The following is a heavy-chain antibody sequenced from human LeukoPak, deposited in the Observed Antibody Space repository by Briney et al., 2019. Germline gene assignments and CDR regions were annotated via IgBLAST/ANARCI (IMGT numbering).Heavy chain of an antibody. CDR3: ARGTSLDY. J-gene: IGHJ4*02. CDR1: GSTFTIYS. CDR2: ISGSSSTI. Sequence: QTGGSLRLSCAASGSTFTIYSMTWVRQAPGKGLEWVSYISGSSSTIYYADSLKGRFTISRDNARNSLYLQMNNLRAEDTAVYYCARGTSLDYWGQGTLVTVSS. D-gene: IGHD1/OR15-1a*01. V-gene: IGHV3-48*01.